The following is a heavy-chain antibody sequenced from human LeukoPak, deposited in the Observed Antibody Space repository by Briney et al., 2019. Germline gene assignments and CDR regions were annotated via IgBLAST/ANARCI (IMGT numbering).Heavy chain of an antibody. CDR2: IKQDGSEK. CDR1: GFTFSSYS. V-gene: IGHV3-7*01. CDR3: AKQRYGGEDY. D-gene: IGHD3-16*01. J-gene: IGHJ4*02. Sequence: PGGSLRLSCAASGFTFSSYSMNWVRQAPGKGLEWVANIKQDGSEKYYVDSLKGRFTISRDNAKNSLYLQMNSLRAEDTAVYYCAKQRYGGEDYWGQGTLVTVSS.